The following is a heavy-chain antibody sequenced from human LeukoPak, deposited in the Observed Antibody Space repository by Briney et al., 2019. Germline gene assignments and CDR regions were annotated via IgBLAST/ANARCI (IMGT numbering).Heavy chain of an antibody. CDR1: GGSISSSNW. CDR2: MYHSGST. D-gene: IGHD3-9*01. J-gene: IGHJ4*02. V-gene: IGHV4-4*02. CDR3: ARAEAIYDILSRHLDY. Sequence: SGTLSLTCAVSGGSISSSNWWSWVRQPPGKGLEWIGEMYHSGSTNYNPSLKSRVTISVDKSKNQFSLKLSSVTAADTAVYYCARAEAIYDILSRHLDYWGQGTLVTVSS.